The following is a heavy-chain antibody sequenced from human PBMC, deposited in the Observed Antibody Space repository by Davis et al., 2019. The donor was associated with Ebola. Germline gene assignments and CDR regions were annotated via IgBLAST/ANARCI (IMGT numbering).Heavy chain of an antibody. CDR1: GGSVKSHY. CDR3: ARDYYDSSGYLHYFDY. CDR2: FFYSGNT. Sequence: SETLSLTCSVSGGSVKSHYWSWIRQPPGKGLEWIGYFFYSGNTNYNPSLMSRATISLDTSTNQVSLKLKSVTAADTAVYYCARDYYDSSGYLHYFDYWGQGTLVTVSS. J-gene: IGHJ4*02. D-gene: IGHD3-22*01. V-gene: IGHV4-59*02.